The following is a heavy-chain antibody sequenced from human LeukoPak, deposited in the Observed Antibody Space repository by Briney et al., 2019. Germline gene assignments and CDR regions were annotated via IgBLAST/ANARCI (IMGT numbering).Heavy chain of an antibody. CDR1: GDSISSGSYY. V-gene: IGHV4-61*02. CDR3: ARGDSSGTFDY. D-gene: IGHD3-22*01. Sequence: SQTLSLTCTVSGDSISSGSYYWSWIRQPAGKGLEWIGRIYTSGSTNYNPSLKSRVTISVDTSKNQFSLKLSSVTAADTAVYYCARGDSSGTFDYWGQGTLVTVSS. CDR2: IYTSGST. J-gene: IGHJ4*02.